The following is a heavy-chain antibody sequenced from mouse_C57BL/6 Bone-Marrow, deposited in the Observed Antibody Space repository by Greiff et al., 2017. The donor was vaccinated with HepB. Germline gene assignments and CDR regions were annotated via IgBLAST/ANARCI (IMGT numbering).Heavy chain of an antibody. D-gene: IGHD2-4*01. V-gene: IGHV1-64*01. CDR3: ARSPIYYDYCFDY. Sequence: QVQLQQPGAELVKPGASVKLSCKASGYTFTSYWMHWVKQRPGQGLEWIGMIHPNSGSTNYNEKFKSKATLTVDKSSSTAYMQLSSLTSEDSAVYYCARSPIYYDYCFDYWGQGTTLTVSS. CDR1: GYTFTSYW. J-gene: IGHJ2*01. CDR2: IHPNSGST.